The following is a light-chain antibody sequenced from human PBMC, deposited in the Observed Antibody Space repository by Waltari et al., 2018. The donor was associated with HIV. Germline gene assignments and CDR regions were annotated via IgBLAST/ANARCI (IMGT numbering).Light chain of an antibody. V-gene: IGKV3-20*01. CDR3: QQYTNSAFT. Sequence: DIVLPQSPGTLSLSLGERATISCSASQSVRSKYLAWYQQKPGQAPRLLIYGASTRATGIPDRFSGSGSGTDFTLTISRLEPEDFAVYYCQQYTNSAFTFGPGTKVDIK. J-gene: IGKJ3*01. CDR2: GAS. CDR1: QSVRSKY.